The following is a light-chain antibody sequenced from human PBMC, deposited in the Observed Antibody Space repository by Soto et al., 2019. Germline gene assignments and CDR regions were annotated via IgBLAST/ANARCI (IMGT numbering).Light chain of an antibody. Sequence: QSVLTQPPLACGTPGQRVTLSCFGSSSNVGSYYVHWHQQHPGTAPKLLTYRNNQRPSGVPDRFPGSKSGTSSSLGISGLRSDDEANYCCAAWDDSLSSPVFGGGTKLTVL. CDR1: SSNVGSYY. CDR2: RNN. V-gene: IGLV1-47*01. J-gene: IGLJ3*02. CDR3: AAWDDSLSSPV.